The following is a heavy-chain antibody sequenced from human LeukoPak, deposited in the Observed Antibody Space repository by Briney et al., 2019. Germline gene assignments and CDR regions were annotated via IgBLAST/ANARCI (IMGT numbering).Heavy chain of an antibody. J-gene: IGHJ5*02. CDR2: IYYSGST. V-gene: IGHV4-39*07. Sequence: SETLSLTCTVSGGSISSSSYYWGWIRQPPGKGLEWIGSIYYSGSTYYNPSLKSRVTISVDTSKNQFSLKLSSVTAADTAVYYCARGRQGFDPWGQGTLVTVSS. CDR3: ARGRQGFDP. CDR1: GGSISSSSYY.